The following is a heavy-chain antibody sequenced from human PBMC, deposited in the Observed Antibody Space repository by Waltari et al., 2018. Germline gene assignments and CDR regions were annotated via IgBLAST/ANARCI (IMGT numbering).Heavy chain of an antibody. Sequence: QLQLQESGPGLVKPSETLSLTCTVSGGSISSSSYYWGWIRQPPGKGLEWIGSICYSGGTNTNPPLKSRVTISVAASKNQFSLKLSSVTAADTAVYYCARGGPPDYYDSSGYFASGPESWFDPWGQGTLVTVSS. CDR2: ICYSGGT. CDR1: GGSISSSSYY. CDR3: ARGGPPDYYDSSGYFASGPESWFDP. V-gene: IGHV4-39*07. D-gene: IGHD3-22*01. J-gene: IGHJ5*02.